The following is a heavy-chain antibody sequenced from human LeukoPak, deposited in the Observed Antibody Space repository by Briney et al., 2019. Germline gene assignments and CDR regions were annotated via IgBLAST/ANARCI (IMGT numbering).Heavy chain of an antibody. J-gene: IGHJ6*03. CDR3: AKDRYYGSGSYRGDYYYYMDV. CDR1: GFTFSSYG. Sequence: GGSLRLSCAASGFTFSSYGMHWVRQAPGKGLEWVAFIRYDGSNKYYADSVKGRFTISRDNSKNTLYLQMNSLRAEDTAVYYCAKDRYYGSGSYRGDYYYYMDVRGKGTTVTISS. V-gene: IGHV3-30*02. CDR2: IRYDGSNK. D-gene: IGHD3-10*01.